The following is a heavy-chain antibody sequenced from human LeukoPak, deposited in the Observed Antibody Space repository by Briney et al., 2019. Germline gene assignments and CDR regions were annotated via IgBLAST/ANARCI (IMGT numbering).Heavy chain of an antibody. V-gene: IGHV4-38-2*02. D-gene: IGHD5-18*01. CDR3: ARIRGYSYGVDY. CDR1: GYSISSGYD. Sequence: SDPLSLTCTVSGYSISSGYDWGWIGQPPGKGLEWSGRFYHSGSTYCNPSLKSRVTISVDTSKNQFSLNLSSVTAADTPMYYFARIRGYSYGVDYWGQGPLVTVSS. CDR2: FYHSGST. J-gene: IGHJ4*02.